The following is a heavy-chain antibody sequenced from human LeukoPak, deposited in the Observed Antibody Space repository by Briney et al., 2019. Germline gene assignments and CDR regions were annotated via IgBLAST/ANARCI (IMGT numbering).Heavy chain of an antibody. D-gene: IGHD6-19*01. J-gene: IGHJ4*02. CDR2: IIPIFGTA. CDR1: GGTFSSYA. Sequence: PVKVSCKASGGTFSSYAISWVRQAPGQGLEWMGGIIPIFGTANYAQKFQGRVTITTDESTSTAYMELSSLRSEDTAVYYCASPAANLYSSGWYYFDYWGQGTLVTVSS. CDR3: ASPAANLYSSGWYYFDY. V-gene: IGHV1-69*05.